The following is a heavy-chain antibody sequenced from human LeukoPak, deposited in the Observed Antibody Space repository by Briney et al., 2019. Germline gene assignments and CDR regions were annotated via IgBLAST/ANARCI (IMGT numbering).Heavy chain of an antibody. D-gene: IGHD2-15*01. CDR3: ARGTIVEGFNWFDP. Sequence: SVKVSFKASGGTFSSYAISWVRQAPGQGLEWMGGIIPIFGTANYAQKFQGRVTITTDESTSTAYTELSSLRSEDTAVYYCARGTIVEGFNWFDPWGQGTLVTVSS. CDR1: GGTFSSYA. J-gene: IGHJ5*02. CDR2: IIPIFGTA. V-gene: IGHV1-69*05.